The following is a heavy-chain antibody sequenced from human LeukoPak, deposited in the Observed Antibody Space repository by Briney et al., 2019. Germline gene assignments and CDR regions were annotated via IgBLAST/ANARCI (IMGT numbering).Heavy chain of an antibody. CDR3: AKEGFGNYYSAYFDY. J-gene: IGHJ4*02. Sequence: GGSLRLSCAASGFTFSNYAMRWVRQAPGKGLEWVSAISGSGGSTYYADSVKGRFTISRDNSKNTLYLQMNSLRAEDTAVYYCAKEGFGNYYSAYFDYWGQGTLVTVSS. D-gene: IGHD1-26*01. CDR1: GFTFSNYA. V-gene: IGHV3-23*01. CDR2: ISGSGGST.